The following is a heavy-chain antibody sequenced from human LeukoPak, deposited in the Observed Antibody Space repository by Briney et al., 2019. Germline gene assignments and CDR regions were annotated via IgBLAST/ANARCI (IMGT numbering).Heavy chain of an antibody. Sequence: PSETLSLTCTVSGGSISSSSYYWGWIRQPPGKGLDWIGSIYYSGSTYYNPSLKSRVTISVDTSKNQFSLKLSSVTAADTAVYYCARWYYDGSGYYYDFWGQGTLVTVSS. V-gene: IGHV4-39*07. CDR1: GGSISSSSYY. CDR2: IYYSGST. CDR3: ARWYYDGSGYYYDF. J-gene: IGHJ4*02. D-gene: IGHD3-22*01.